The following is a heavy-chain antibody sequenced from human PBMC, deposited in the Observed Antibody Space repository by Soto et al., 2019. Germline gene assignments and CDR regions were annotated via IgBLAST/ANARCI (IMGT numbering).Heavy chain of an antibody. CDR2: ISYDGSNK. J-gene: IGHJ4*02. Sequence: QVQLVESGGGVVQPGRSLRLSCAASGFTFSSYGMHWVRQAPGKGLEWVAVISYDGSNKYYADSVKGRFTISRDNSKNPLYLQMNSLRAEDTAVYYCATMVRGTYWGQGTLVTVSS. V-gene: IGHV3-30*03. CDR1: GFTFSSYG. D-gene: IGHD3-10*01. CDR3: ATMVRGTY.